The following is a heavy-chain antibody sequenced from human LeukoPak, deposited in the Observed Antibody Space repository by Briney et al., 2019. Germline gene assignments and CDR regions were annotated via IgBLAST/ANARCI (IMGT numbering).Heavy chain of an antibody. CDR1: GFTFSSYW. Sequence: TGGSLRLSCAASGFTFSSYWMNWVRRAPGEGLEWVANIKQDGSEKYYVDSVKGRFTIFRDNAENSLYLQMNTLRAEDTAVYYCARACSGGGCGTRSSLDYWGQGTLVTVSS. CDR3: ARACSGGGCGTRSSLDY. D-gene: IGHD2-15*01. V-gene: IGHV3-7*04. CDR2: IKQDGSEK. J-gene: IGHJ4*02.